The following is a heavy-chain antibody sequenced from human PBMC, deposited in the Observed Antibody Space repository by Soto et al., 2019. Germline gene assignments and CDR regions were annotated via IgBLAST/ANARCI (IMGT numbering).Heavy chain of an antibody. V-gene: IGHV3-23*01. CDR3: ARDLYCSGGSCYPTHIDY. J-gene: IGHJ4*02. Sequence: GGSLRLSCAASGFTFSSYAMSWVRQAPGKGLEWVSAISGSGGSTYYADSVKGRFTISRDNSKNTLYLQMNSLRAEDTAVYYCARDLYCSGGSCYPTHIDYWGQGALVTVSS. CDR1: GFTFSSYA. CDR2: ISGSGGST. D-gene: IGHD2-15*01.